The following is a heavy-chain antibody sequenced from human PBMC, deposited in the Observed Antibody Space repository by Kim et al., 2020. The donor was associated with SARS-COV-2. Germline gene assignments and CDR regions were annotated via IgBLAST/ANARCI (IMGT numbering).Heavy chain of an antibody. J-gene: IGHJ6*02. D-gene: IGHD2-21*02. V-gene: IGHV4-34*01. CDR2: INHSGST. Sequence: SETLSLTCAVNGGSFSGYYWSWIRQPPGKGLEWIGEINHSGSTNYNPSLKSRVTMSVDMSKNQFSLKVNSVTAADTALYYCARGRIRVVTGIMRDSYQYYGMEVWGQGTTVTVSS. CDR3: ARGRIRVVTGIMRDSYQYYGMEV. CDR1: GGSFSGYY.